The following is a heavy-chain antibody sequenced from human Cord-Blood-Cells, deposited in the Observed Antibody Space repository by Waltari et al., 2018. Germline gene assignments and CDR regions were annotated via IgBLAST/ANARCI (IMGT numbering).Heavy chain of an antibody. CDR3: ARSYYDSSGYFDY. CDR2: IKQDGSEK. V-gene: IGHV3-7*01. Sequence: EVQLVESGGGLVQPGGSLRPSCAASGFTFSNYWMSWVRQAPGKGLEWVANIKQDGSEKYYVDSVKGRFTISRDNAKNSLYLQMNSLRAEDTAVYYCARSYYDSSGYFDYWGQGTLVTVSS. D-gene: IGHD3-22*01. J-gene: IGHJ4*02. CDR1: GFTFSNYW.